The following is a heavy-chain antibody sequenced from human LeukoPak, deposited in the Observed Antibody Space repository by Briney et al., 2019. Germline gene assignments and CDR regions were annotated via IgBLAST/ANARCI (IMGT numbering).Heavy chain of an antibody. Sequence: SETLSLTCSVSSASIRGSSYFWGWVRQPPGKGLEWIGSFPYSGTTYYNPSLKSRVTILVDTSKNQFSLNLRSVTAADTAVYYCATGPEFCDRGGCSSFFEYWGQGSPVTVSS. D-gene: IGHD2-15*01. CDR1: SASIRGSSYF. J-gene: IGHJ4*02. CDR3: ATGPEFCDRGGCSSFFEY. CDR2: FPYSGTT. V-gene: IGHV4-39*07.